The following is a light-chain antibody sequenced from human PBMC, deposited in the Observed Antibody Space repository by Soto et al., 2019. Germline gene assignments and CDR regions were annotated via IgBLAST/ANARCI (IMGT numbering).Light chain of an antibody. CDR2: EVN. Sequence: QSALTQPPSASGSPGQSVTISCTGASSDVGGYDSVSWYQQHPGKAPKLMIYEVNKRPSGVPDRFSGSKSGNTASLTVSGLQADDEADYYCSSYTSSSTRVVFGGGTKLTVL. J-gene: IGLJ2*01. CDR1: SSDVGGYDS. CDR3: SSYTSSSTRVV. V-gene: IGLV2-8*01.